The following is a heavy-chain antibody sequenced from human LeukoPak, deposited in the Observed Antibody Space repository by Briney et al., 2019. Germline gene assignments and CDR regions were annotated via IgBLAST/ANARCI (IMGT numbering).Heavy chain of an antibody. D-gene: IGHD2-2*01. CDR3: ARNSRTYCSTTNCPFDC. Sequence: GESLKISCKGSGYSFTTYWIGWVRQMPGKGLEWMGIIYPGDSKTRYSPSLQGQVTISVDKSISTAYLQWSSLKASDTAMYYCARNSRTYCSTTNCPFDCWGQGTLVTVSS. J-gene: IGHJ4*02. CDR1: GYSFTTYW. CDR2: IYPGDSKT. V-gene: IGHV5-51*01.